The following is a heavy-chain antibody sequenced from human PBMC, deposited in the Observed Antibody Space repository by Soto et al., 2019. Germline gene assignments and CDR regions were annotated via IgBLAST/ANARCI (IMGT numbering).Heavy chain of an antibody. Sequence: ASVKVSCKASGYTFTNYGISWVRQAPGQGLEWMGWISAYNGNINYSQMFQGRVTITRDTSASTAYMELSSLRSEDTAVYYCASSYYYDSSGYSSLYYYYGMDVWGQGTTVTVSS. CDR3: ASSYYYDSSGYSSLYYYYGMDV. CDR1: GYTFTNYG. CDR2: ISAYNGNI. V-gene: IGHV1-18*01. D-gene: IGHD3-22*01. J-gene: IGHJ6*02.